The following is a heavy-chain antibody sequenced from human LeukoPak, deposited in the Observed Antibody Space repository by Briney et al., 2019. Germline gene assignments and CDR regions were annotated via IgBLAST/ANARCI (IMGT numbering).Heavy chain of an antibody. D-gene: IGHD5-18*01. V-gene: IGHV4-59*01. J-gene: IGHJ4*02. Sequence: SETLSLTCTVSGGSISTYYRSWIRQPPGKGLEWIGYSYYSGSTTHNPSLQSRVTISVDTSGNQFSLKLTSVTAADTAVYYCARAGGGYSFDYWGQGTLVTVSS. CDR3: ARAGGGYSFDY. CDR1: GGSISTYY. CDR2: SYYSGST.